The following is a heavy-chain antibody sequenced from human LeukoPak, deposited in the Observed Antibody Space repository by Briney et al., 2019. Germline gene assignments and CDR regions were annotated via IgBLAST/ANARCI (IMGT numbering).Heavy chain of an antibody. J-gene: IGHJ6*03. D-gene: IGHD2-2*01. Sequence: ASVKVSCKASGYTFTSYDINWVRQATGQGLEWMGWMNPNSGNTGYAQKFQGRVTMTRNTSISTAYMELSSLRSEDTAVYYCARGTLVPAAPYYYYYYYMDVWGKGTTVTVSS. CDR3: ARGTLVPAAPYYYYYYYMDV. CDR2: MNPNSGNT. V-gene: IGHV1-8*01. CDR1: GYTFTSYD.